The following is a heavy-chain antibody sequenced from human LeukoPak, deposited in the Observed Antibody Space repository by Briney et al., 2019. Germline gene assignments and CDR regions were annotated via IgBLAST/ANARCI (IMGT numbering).Heavy chain of an antibody. J-gene: IGHJ4*02. V-gene: IGHV1-58*02. CDR3: ARVSAMVRGAPDY. Sequence: ASVKVSCKASGFIFISSAMQWVRQARGQRLEWIGWIVVGSGNTNYAQKFQERVTITRDMSTSTAYMELSSLRSEDTAVYYCARVSAMVRGAPDYWGQGTLVTVSS. CDR1: GFIFISSA. D-gene: IGHD3-10*01. CDR2: IVVGSGNT.